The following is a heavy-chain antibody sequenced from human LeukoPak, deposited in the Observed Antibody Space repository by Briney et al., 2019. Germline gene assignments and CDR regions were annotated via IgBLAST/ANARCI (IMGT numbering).Heavy chain of an antibody. CDR1: GFTFSSYS. J-gene: IGHJ4*02. D-gene: IGHD6-13*01. CDR3: ARDHYEGSSWYLFDY. Sequence: GGSLRLSCAASGFTFSSYSMNWVRQAPGKGLEWVSSISSSSSYIYYADSVKGRFTISRDNSKNTLYLQMNSLRAEDTAVYYCARDHYEGSSWYLFDYWGQGTLVTVSS. CDR2: ISSSSSYI. V-gene: IGHV3-21*01.